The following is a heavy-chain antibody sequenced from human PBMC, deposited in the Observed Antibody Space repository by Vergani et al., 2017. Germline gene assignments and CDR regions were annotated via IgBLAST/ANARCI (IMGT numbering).Heavy chain of an antibody. CDR1: GYTFTSYY. Sequence: QVQLVQSGAEVKKPGASVKVSCKASGYTFTSYYMHWVRQAPGQGLEWMGIINPSGGSTSYAQKFQGRVTMTRDTSTSTVYMELSSMRSEDTAVYYCARHGRKIGAFDYWGQGTLVTVSS. CDR3: ARHGRKIGAFDY. J-gene: IGHJ4*02. V-gene: IGHV1-46*03. D-gene: IGHD2/OR15-2a*01. CDR2: INPSGGST.